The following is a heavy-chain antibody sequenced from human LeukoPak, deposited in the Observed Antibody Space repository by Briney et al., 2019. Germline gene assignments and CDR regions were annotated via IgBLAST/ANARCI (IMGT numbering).Heavy chain of an antibody. J-gene: IGHJ4*02. D-gene: IGHD3-9*01. CDR3: ARATPYYDILTGYPPYYFDY. V-gene: IGHV1-2*04. CDR1: GYTFTGYY. CDR2: INPNSGGT. Sequence: ASVKVSRKASGYTFTGYYMHWVRQAPGQGLEWMGWINPNSGGTNYAQKFQGWVTMTRDTSISTAYMELSRLRSDDTAVYYCARATPYYDILTGYPPYYFDYWGQGTLVTVSS.